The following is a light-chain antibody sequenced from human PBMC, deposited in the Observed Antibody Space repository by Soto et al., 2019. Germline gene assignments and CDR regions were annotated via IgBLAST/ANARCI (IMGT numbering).Light chain of an antibody. Sequence: EIVLTQSPATLSLSPGERATLSCRASQSVSSYLAWYQQKPGQAPRLLIYDASNRATGIPARFSGRGSGTDFTLTISSLEPEDFAVYYCQQRSNRLLTFGGGTKVEIK. J-gene: IGKJ4*01. CDR1: QSVSSY. V-gene: IGKV3-11*01. CDR2: DAS. CDR3: QQRSNRLLT.